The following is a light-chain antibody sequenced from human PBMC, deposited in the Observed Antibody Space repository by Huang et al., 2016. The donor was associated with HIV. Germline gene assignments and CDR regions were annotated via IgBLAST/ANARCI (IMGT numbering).Light chain of an antibody. J-gene: IGKJ1*01. CDR3: QQYDYWPPVT. CDR1: QSIKSN. CDR2: GAS. V-gene: IGKV3-15*01. Sequence: IVMTQSPVTLSVSPGEIAALSCRAGQSIKSNLAWYQQKPGQAPRLLIYGASTRATGVPARFSGSRSGTEFTLTINNLQSDDFAVYYCQQYDYWPPVTFGQGTKV.